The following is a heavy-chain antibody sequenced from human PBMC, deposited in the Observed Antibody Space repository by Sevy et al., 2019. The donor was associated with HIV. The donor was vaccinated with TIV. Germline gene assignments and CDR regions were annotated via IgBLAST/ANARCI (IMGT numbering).Heavy chain of an antibody. CDR3: ARAPIEYSSSYFDY. D-gene: IGHD6-6*01. Sequence: SDTLSLTCTVSGGSISSGDYYWSWIRQPPGKGLEWIGYIYYSGSTYYNPSLKSRVTISVDTSKNQFSLKLSSVTAADTAVYYCARAPIEYSSSYFDYWGQGTLVTVSS. CDR2: IYYSGST. CDR1: GGSISSGDYY. V-gene: IGHV4-30-4*02. J-gene: IGHJ4*02.